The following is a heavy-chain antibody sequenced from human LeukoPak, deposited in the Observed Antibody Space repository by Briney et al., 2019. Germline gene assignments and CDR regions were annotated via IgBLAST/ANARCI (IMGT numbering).Heavy chain of an antibody. V-gene: IGHV3-23*01. CDR2: ISGSGGST. CDR3: AKAGPDYYDSSGYYFGLDY. Sequence: PGGSLRLSCAASGFTFSSYAMSWVRQAPGKGLEWVSAISGSGGSTYYADSVKGRFTISRDNSKNTLYLQMNSLRAEDTAVYYCAKAGPDYYDSSGYYFGLDYWGQGTLVTVSS. CDR1: GFTFSSYA. D-gene: IGHD3-22*01. J-gene: IGHJ4*02.